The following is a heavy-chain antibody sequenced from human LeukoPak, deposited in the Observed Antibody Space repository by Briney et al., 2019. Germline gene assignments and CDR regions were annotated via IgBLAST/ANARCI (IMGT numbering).Heavy chain of an antibody. CDR1: GFTFSSYA. J-gene: IGHJ4*02. CDR2: ISGSGGST. D-gene: IGHD3-22*01. CDR3: AKGSSGYRAYFDY. Sequence: GGSLRLSCAASGFTFSSYAMSWVRQAPGKGLEWVSAISGSGGSTYYVDSVKGRFTISRDNSKNKLYLQMNSLRGEDTGVYYCAKGSSGYRAYFDYWGQGTLVSVSS. V-gene: IGHV3-23*01.